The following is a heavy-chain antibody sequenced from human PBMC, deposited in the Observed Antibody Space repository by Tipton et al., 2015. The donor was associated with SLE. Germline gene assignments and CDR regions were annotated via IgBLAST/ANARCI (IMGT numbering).Heavy chain of an antibody. Sequence: TLSLTCTVSGGSISGYYWSWIRQPAGKGLGWIGRVYSSGSTIYNPSIKSRITLSLDTSKNQFPLRVNSVTAADTAVYYCARGGGSYYDYWGQGTLVTVSS. J-gene: IGHJ4*02. CDR3: ARGGGSYYDY. D-gene: IGHD1-26*01. CDR2: VYSSGST. CDR1: GGSISGYY. V-gene: IGHV4-4*07.